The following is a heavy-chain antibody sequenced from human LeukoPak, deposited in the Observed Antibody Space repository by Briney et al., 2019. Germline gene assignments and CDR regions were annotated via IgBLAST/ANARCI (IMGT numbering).Heavy chain of an antibody. CDR2: INPSGGST. D-gene: IGHD6-13*01. V-gene: IGHV1-46*01. CDR1: GGTFSSYA. CDR3: ARDLFIATSGEGPGY. J-gene: IGHJ4*02. Sequence: GSVKVSCKASGGTFSSYAISWVRQAPGQGLEWMGIINPSGGSTTYAQKFQDRVTMTGDTSTSTVYMELSSLRSEDTAVYYCARDLFIATSGEGPGYWGQGTLVTVSS.